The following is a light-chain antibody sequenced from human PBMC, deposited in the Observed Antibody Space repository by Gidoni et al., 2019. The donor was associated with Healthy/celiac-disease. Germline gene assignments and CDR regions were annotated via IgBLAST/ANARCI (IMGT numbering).Light chain of an antibody. CDR2: ADS. Sequence: SHVLSPPPPVSRAPGQPARITCGGNNIGSKRVHWYQQRPVQAPGLVVYADSDRPSGIPERFSGSNSGNTATLTISRVEAGDEADYYCQVWDRSSDHVVFGGGTKLTVL. CDR1: NIGSKR. J-gene: IGLJ2*01. CDR3: QVWDRSSDHVV. V-gene: IGLV3-21*02.